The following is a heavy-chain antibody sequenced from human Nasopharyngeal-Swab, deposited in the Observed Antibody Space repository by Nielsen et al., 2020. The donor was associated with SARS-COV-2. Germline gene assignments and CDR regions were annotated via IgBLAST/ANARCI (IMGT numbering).Heavy chain of an antibody. J-gene: IGHJ6*02. Sequence: GSLRLSCAVSGGSISSGGYSWSWIRQPPGKGLEWIGEINHSGSTNYNPSLKSRVTISVDTSKNQFSLKLSSVTAADTAVYYCARGGSSSWYYYYYGMDVWGQGTTVTVSS. CDR1: GGSISSGGYS. CDR3: ARGGSSSWYYYYYGMDV. D-gene: IGHD6-13*01. V-gene: IGHV4-34*01. CDR2: INHSGST.